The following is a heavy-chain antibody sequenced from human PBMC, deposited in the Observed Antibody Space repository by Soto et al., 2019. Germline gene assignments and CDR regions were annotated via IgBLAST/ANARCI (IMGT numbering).Heavy chain of an antibody. CDR1: GGTFSSYA. CDR3: ASVLGYCSGGSCYYGFRFDP. D-gene: IGHD2-15*01. Sequence: QVQLVQSGAEVKKPGSSVKVSCKASGGTFSSYAISWVQQAPGQGLEWMGGIIPIFGTANYAQKFQGRVTITADESTSTAYMELSSLRSEDTAVYYCASVLGYCSGGSCYYGFRFDPWGQGTLVTVSS. V-gene: IGHV1-69*01. J-gene: IGHJ5*02. CDR2: IIPIFGTA.